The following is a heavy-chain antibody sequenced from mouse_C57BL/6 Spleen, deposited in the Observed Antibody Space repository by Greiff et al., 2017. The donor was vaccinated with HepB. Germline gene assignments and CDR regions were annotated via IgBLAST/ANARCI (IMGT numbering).Heavy chain of an antibody. J-gene: IGHJ4*01. Sequence: QVQLQQSGAELVKPGASVKISCKASGYTFTDYYINWVKQRPGQGLEWIGKIGPGSGSTYYNEKFKGKATLTAHKSSSTAYMQLSSLTSEDSAVYFCARMLYGNYKGDYYAMDYWGQGTSVTVSS. V-gene: IGHV1-77*01. D-gene: IGHD2-1*01. CDR1: GYTFTDYY. CDR2: IGPGSGST. CDR3: ARMLYGNYKGDYYAMDY.